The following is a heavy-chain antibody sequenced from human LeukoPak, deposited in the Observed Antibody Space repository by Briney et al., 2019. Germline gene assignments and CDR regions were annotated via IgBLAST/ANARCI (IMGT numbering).Heavy chain of an antibody. V-gene: IGHV4-59*01. J-gene: IGHJ4*02. CDR2: IHSSGSI. Sequence: PSETLSLTCGVSGDSISGYYWSWIRRPPEKGLEWIGYIHSSGSINYSPSLKSRLTLSVDTSKNQFSLNLNSVTAADTAVYYCATLGEYYDSSGYYYNWGQGTLVTVSS. CDR1: GDSISGYY. D-gene: IGHD3-22*01. CDR3: ATLGEYYDSSGYYYN.